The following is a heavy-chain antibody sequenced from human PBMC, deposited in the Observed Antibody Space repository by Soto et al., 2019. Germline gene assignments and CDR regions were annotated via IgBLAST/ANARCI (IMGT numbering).Heavy chain of an antibody. CDR3: ASLXDYGGNSESEAFDI. D-gene: IGHD4-17*01. CDR2: IYPGDSDT. V-gene: IGHV5-51*01. CDR1: GYSFTSYW. Sequence: GESLKISCKGSGYSFTSYWIGWVRQMPGKGLEWMGIIYPGDSDTRYSPSXXXXXXXXXXNSXGTAYLRGAGRKPSTTARNYCASLXDYGGNSESEAFDIWGQGTMVTVSS. J-gene: IGHJ3*02.